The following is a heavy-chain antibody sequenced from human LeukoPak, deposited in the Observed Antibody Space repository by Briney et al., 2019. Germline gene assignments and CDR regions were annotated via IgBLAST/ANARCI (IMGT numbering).Heavy chain of an antibody. CDR2: IYYSGST. CDR1: GGSITSYY. V-gene: IGHV4-59*01. J-gene: IGHJ2*01. Sequence: SETLSLTCTVSGGSITSYYWSWIRQPPGKGLEWIGYIYYSGSTNYNPSLKSRVTISVDTSKNQFSLKLSSVTAADTAVYYCARVYYSNSYDYWYFDLWGRGTLVTVSS. D-gene: IGHD6-13*01. CDR3: ARVYYSNSYDYWYFDL.